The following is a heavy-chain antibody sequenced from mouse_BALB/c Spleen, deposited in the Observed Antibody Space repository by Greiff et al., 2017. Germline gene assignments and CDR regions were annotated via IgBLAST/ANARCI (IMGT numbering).Heavy chain of an antibody. CDR2: IDPANGNT. CDR3: ARDGNYVLWFAY. Sequence: VQLQESGAELVKPGASVKLSCTASGFNIKDTYMHWVKQRPEQGLEWIGRIDPANGNTKYDPKFQGKATITADTSSNTAYLQLSSLTSEDTAVYYCARDGNYVLWFAYWGQGTLVTVSA. V-gene: IGHV14-3*02. D-gene: IGHD2-1*01. J-gene: IGHJ3*01. CDR1: GFNIKDTY.